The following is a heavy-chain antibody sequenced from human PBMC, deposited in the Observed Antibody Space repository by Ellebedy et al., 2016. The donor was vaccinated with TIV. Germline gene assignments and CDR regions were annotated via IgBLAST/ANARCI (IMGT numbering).Heavy chain of an antibody. CDR2: ISYDGNYK. D-gene: IGHD6-13*01. CDR1: EFTFSTYS. J-gene: IGHJ5*02. CDR3: ARDTRLYSSTWFKGLDL. V-gene: IGHV3-30*01. Sequence: PGGSLRLSCAASEFTFSTYSMHWVRQAPGKGLEWVAVISYDGNYKYYVDSVKGRFTISRDNSNNTLYLQMNSLRAEDTAVYYCARDTRLYSSTWFKGLDLWGPGTLVTVSS.